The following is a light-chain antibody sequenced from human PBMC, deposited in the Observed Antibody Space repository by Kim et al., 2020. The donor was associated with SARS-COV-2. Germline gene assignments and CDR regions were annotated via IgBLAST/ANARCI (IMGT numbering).Light chain of an antibody. CDR3: ATWDDSLDGPNWV. CDR2: GND. J-gene: IGLJ3*02. Sequence: QSVLTQPPSASDAPGQRVTISCSGSSSNIGTNSVNWYQQFPGTSPKLLIQGNDRRQSGVPDRFSGSKSGTSASLTITDLQSEDEAQYYCATWDDSLDGPNWVFGGGTKLTVL. V-gene: IGLV1-44*01. CDR1: SSNIGTNS.